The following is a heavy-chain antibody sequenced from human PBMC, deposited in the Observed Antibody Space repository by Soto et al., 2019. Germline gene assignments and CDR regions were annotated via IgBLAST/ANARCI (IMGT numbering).Heavy chain of an antibody. Sequence: SETLSPTCIVSGASVSSGGYYWSWIRQPPGKGLEWIGYIYYSGSTNYNPSLKSRVTISVDTSKNQFSLKLSSVTAADTAVYYCARISRSHIDYWGQGTLVTVSS. CDR1: GASVSSGGYY. CDR3: ARISRSHIDY. CDR2: IYYSGST. J-gene: IGHJ4*02. V-gene: IGHV4-61*08. D-gene: IGHD2-15*01.